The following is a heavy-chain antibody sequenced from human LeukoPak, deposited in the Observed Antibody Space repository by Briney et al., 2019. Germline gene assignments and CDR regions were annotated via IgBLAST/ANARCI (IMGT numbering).Heavy chain of an antibody. D-gene: IGHD3-22*01. CDR1: GFSLSTSGVG. CDR3: AHRRRYYYDSSGYYLFFDY. Sequence: SGPTLVNPTQTLTLTCTFSGFSLSTSGVGVGWIRQPPGKALETLALIYWDDDKRYSPSLKSRLTITKDTSKNQVVLTMTNMDPVDTATYYCAHRRRYYYDSSGYYLFFDYWGQGTLVTVPT. V-gene: IGHV2-5*02. J-gene: IGHJ4*02. CDR2: IYWDDDK.